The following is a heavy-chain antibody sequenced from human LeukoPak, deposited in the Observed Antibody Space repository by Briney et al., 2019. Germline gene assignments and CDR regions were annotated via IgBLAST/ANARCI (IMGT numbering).Heavy chain of an antibody. Sequence: PGGSLRLSCAASGFTFSSYWMHWVRQAPEKGLVWVSRINSDGSSTDYADSVKGRFTISRDNAKNTLYLQMNSLRVEDTAVYYCARRINTALVDYWGQGTLVTVSS. CDR2: INSDGSST. J-gene: IGHJ4*02. CDR3: ARRINTALVDY. D-gene: IGHD5-18*01. V-gene: IGHV3-74*01. CDR1: GFTFSSYW.